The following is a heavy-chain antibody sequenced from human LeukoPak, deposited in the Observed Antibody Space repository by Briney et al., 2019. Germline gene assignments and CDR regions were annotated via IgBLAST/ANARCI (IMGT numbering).Heavy chain of an antibody. CDR2: IIPIFGTA. V-gene: IGHV1-69*13. CDR1: GYTFTGYY. CDR3: AGAPRDGYNFGYYYYYMDV. Sequence: GASVKVSCKASGYTFTGYYMHWVRQAPGQGLEWMGVIIPIFGTANYAQKFQGRVTITADESTSTAYMELSSLRSEDTAVYYCAGAPRDGYNFGYYYYYMDVWGKGTTVTISS. J-gene: IGHJ6*03. D-gene: IGHD5-24*01.